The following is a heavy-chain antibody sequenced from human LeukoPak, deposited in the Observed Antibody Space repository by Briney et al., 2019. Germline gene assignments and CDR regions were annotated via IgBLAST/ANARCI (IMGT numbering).Heavy chain of an antibody. Sequence: GESLKISCKGSGYSFTNYWIGWVRQMPGKGLEWMGIIYPGDSETTYSPSFQGQVTISADKSISTTYLQWSSLKASDTAMYYCARSFYDTSGHHRLDCWGQGTLDTVSS. CDR3: ARSFYDTSGHHRLDC. CDR2: IYPGDSET. D-gene: IGHD3-22*01. J-gene: IGHJ4*02. V-gene: IGHV5-51*01. CDR1: GYSFTNYW.